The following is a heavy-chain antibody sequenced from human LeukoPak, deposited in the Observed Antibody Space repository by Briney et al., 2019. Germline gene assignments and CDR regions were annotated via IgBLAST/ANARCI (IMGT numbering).Heavy chain of an antibody. CDR3: ARDRGYFDN. CDR1: GFTFSIYS. CDR2: ITSSSNYI. J-gene: IGHJ4*02. Sequence: GGSLRLSCAASGFTFSIYSMNWVRQAPGKGMEWLSYITSSSNYIYYADSVKGRFTISRDNVQNSLYLQMNSPRAEDTAMYYCARDRGYFDNWGQGTLVTVSS. V-gene: IGHV3-21*01.